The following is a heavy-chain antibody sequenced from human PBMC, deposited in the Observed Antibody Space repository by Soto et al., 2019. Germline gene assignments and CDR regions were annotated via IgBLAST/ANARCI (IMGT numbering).Heavy chain of an antibody. CDR2: IRTKADSYAT. V-gene: IGHV3-73*01. Sequence: PGGSLRLSCAASGFTFSGSAMHWVRQASGKGLEWVGRIRTKADSYATAYAVSVKGRFTISRDDSKNTVYLQMNSLKTEDTAVYYCIRQEYSGTYGPPDYWGQGTLVTVSS. CDR1: GFTFSGSA. J-gene: IGHJ4*02. CDR3: IRQEYSGTYGPPDY. D-gene: IGHD1-26*01.